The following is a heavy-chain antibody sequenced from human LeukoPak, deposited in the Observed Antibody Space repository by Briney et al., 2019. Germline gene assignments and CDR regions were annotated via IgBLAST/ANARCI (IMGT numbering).Heavy chain of an antibody. J-gene: IGHJ3*02. D-gene: IGHD1-26*01. CDR2: MNPNSGNT. CDR1: GYTFTSYD. CDR3: AREPSGIYDTNSFDI. V-gene: IGHV1-8*01. Sequence: ASVKVSCKASGYTFTSYDINWVRQATGQGLEWMGWMNPNSGNTGYAQKFQGRVTMTGDTSINTAYMYLSSLRAEDTAVYYCAREPSGIYDTNSFDIWGQGTMVTVSS.